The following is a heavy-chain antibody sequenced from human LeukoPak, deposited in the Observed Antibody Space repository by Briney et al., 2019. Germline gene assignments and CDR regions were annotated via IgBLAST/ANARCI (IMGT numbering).Heavy chain of an antibody. CDR3: ARLRGYSYGYGDY. D-gene: IGHD5-18*01. CDR2: ISSSGNTI. J-gene: IGHJ4*02. CDR1: GFTFSSYS. V-gene: IGHV3-48*04. Sequence: GGSLRLSCAASGFTFSSYSMNWVRQAPGKGLEWVSYISSSGNTIDYADSVKGRFTISRDNAKNSLYLQMVSLRAEDTAVYYCARLRGYSYGYGDYWGQGALVTVSS.